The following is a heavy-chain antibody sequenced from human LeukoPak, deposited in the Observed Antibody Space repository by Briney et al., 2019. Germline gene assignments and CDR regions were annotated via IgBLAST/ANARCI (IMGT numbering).Heavy chain of an antibody. D-gene: IGHD5-24*01. V-gene: IGHV3-7*01. CDR1: GFTFSSYW. Sequence: GGSLRLSCAASGFTFSSYWMSWVRQAPGKGLEWVANIKQDGSEKYYVDSVKDRFTISRDNAKNSLYLQMNSLRAEDTAVYYCPRGPQGATLRPYYYYYYMDVWGKGTTVTVSS. J-gene: IGHJ6*03. CDR3: PRGPQGATLRPYYYYYYMDV. CDR2: IKQDGSEK.